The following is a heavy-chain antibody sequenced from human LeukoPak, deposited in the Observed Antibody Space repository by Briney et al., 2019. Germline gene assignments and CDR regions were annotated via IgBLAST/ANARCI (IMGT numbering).Heavy chain of an antibody. J-gene: IGHJ4*02. D-gene: IGHD3-22*01. Sequence: PSETLSLTCAVYGGSFSGYYWSWIRQPPGKGLEWIGDINHSGSTNYNPSLKSRVTISVDTSKNQFSLKLSSVTAADTAVYYCARRAFYYYDSSGYYYVGRNTFDYWGQGTLVTVSS. CDR3: ARRAFYYYDSSGYYYVGRNTFDY. CDR1: GGSFSGYY. CDR2: INHSGST. V-gene: IGHV4-34*01.